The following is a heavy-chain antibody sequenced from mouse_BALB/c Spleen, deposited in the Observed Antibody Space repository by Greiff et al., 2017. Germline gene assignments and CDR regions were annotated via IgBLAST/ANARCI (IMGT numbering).Heavy chain of an antibody. Sequence: LVESGPELVKPGASVKMSCKASGYTFTSYVMHWVKQKPGQGLEWIGYINPYNDGTKYNEKFKGKATLTSDKSSSTAYMELSSLTSEDSAVYYCAREAYYYGSSYGYWGQGTTLTVSS. J-gene: IGHJ2*01. D-gene: IGHD1-1*01. CDR2: INPYNDGT. V-gene: IGHV1-14*01. CDR3: AREAYYYGSSYGY. CDR1: GYTFTSYV.